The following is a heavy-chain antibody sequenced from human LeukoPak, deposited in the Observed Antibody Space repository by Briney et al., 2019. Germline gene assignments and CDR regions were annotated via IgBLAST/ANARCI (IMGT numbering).Heavy chain of an antibody. D-gene: IGHD1-26*01. Sequence: GGSLRLSCAASGFTFRDYWMHWIRQAPGKGLVWVSRIKGDGSHTIYADSVNGRFTISRDNAKNTLYLQMKSLRVEDTALYYCVRDWDHFDFDSWGQGTLVTVSS. J-gene: IGHJ5*01. CDR1: GFTFRDYW. CDR2: IKGDGSHT. CDR3: VRDWDHFDFDS. V-gene: IGHV3-74*01.